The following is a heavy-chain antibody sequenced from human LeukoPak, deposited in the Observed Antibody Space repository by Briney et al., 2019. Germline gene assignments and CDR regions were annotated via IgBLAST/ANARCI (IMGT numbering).Heavy chain of an antibody. CDR1: GGSVRSHQ. CDR3: ARGVLTTVSYYMDV. CDR2: IYNSGST. J-gene: IGHJ6*03. Sequence: SETLSLTCTVSGGSVRSHQWSWIRQPPGKRLEWIEYIYNSGSTNYNPSLKSRFTISIDTSKNRFSLKLSSVTAADTAVYYCARGVLTTVSYYMDVWGKGTTVTVSS. V-gene: IGHV4-59*02. D-gene: IGHD4-11*01.